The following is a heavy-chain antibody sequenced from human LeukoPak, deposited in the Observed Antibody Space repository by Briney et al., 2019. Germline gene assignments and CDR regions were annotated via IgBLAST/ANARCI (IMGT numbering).Heavy chain of an antibody. CDR3: ARAPARYCSSTSCYGFDP. D-gene: IGHD2-2*01. V-gene: IGHV3-21*01. CDR1: GFTFSSYS. CDR2: ISSSSSYI. J-gene: IGHJ5*02. Sequence: AGVSLRLSCAASGFTFSSYSMNWVRQAPGKGLNWGSSISSSSSYIYYADSVKGRFTISRDNAKNSLYLKMNSLRAEDTAVYYCARAPARYCSSTSCYGFDPWGQGTLVTVSS.